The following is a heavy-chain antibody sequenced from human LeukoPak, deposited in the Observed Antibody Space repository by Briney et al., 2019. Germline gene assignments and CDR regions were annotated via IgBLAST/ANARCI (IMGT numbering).Heavy chain of an antibody. J-gene: IGHJ5*01. CDR1: GFTVSNDY. D-gene: IGHD6-19*01. CDR3: AKPISGGLAVTADWFHP. Sequence: PGGSLRLSCAASGFTVSNDYMTWVRQPPGKGLEWVSTINANSGTTSYAASVRGRFTISRDNSKNALYLQLNTLRADDTATYYCAKPISGGLAVTADWFHPWGQGTLVVVSS. CDR2: INANSGTT. V-gene: IGHV3-23*01.